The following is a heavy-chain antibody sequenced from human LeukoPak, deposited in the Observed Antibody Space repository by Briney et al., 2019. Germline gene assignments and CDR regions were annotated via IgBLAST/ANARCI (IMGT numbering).Heavy chain of an antibody. D-gene: IGHD6-13*01. J-gene: IGHJ4*02. CDR3: ARVPYSSSPLEN. CDR2: INSDGSST. Sequence: PGGSLRLSCAASGFTFSTYWMHWVRQVPGKGLVWVSRINSDGSSTNYADSVKGRFTISRDNAKKTLYLQMNSLRAEDTAVYCCARVPYSSSPLENWGQGTLVTVSS. CDR1: GFTFSTYW. V-gene: IGHV3-74*01.